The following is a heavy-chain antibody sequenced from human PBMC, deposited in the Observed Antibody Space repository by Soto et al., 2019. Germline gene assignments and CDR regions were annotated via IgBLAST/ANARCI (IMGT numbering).Heavy chain of an antibody. CDR2: ISGSGGST. CDR3: AKNPVKDIVVVVAVPWFDP. Sequence: LRLSCAASGFTFSSYAMSWVRQAPGKGLEWVSAISGSGGSTYYADSVKGRFTISRDNSKNTLYLQMNSLRAEDTAVYYCAKNPVKDIVVVVAVPWFDPWGQGTLVTRLL. J-gene: IGHJ5*02. CDR1: GFTFSSYA. D-gene: IGHD2-15*01. V-gene: IGHV3-23*01.